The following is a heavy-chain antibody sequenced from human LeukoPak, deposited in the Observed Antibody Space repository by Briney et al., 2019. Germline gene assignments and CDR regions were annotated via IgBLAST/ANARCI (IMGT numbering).Heavy chain of an antibody. D-gene: IGHD3-22*01. CDR1: GNSISNGYY. CDR2: IYHSGTT. J-gene: IGHJ4*02. CDR3: ARDGGGAHYYSVDY. V-gene: IGHV4-38-2*02. Sequence: EASETLSLTCTVSGNSISNGYYWGWARQPPGKGLEWIGSIYHSGTTYYNPSLKSRVTMSVDKAKYPFSLKLISVTAADTAVYYCARDGGGAHYYSVDYWGQGTLVTVSS.